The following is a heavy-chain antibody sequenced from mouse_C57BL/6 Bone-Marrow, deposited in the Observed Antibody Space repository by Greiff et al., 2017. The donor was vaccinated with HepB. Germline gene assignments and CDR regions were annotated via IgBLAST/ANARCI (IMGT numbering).Heavy chain of an antibody. CDR2: IRLKSDNYAT. CDR1: GFTFSNYW. D-gene: IGHD2-4*01. V-gene: IGHV6-3*01. CDR3: TDDYDGGVDY. J-gene: IGHJ2*01. Sequence: DVKLVESGGGLVQPGGSMKLSCVASGFTFSNYWMNWVRQSPEKGLEWVAQIRLKSDNYATHYAESVKGRFTISRDDSKSSVYLQMNNLRAEDTGIYYCTDDYDGGVDYWGQGTTLTVSS.